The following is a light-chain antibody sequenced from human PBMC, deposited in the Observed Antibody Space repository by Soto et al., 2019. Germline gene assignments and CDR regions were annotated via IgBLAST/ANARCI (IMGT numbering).Light chain of an antibody. CDR3: QQYHNWPFT. Sequence: EIVMTQSPATLSVSPGERATLSCRASQSVSSNLAWYQQKPGQAPRLLIYDASPRATGIPARFSGGGSGTEFTLTISSLQSEDFAVYYCQQYHNWPFTFGGGTTVEIK. V-gene: IGKV3-15*01. CDR2: DAS. CDR1: QSVSSN. J-gene: IGKJ4*01.